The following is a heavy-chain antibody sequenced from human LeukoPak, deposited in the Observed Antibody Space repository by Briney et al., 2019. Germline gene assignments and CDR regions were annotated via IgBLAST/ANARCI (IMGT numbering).Heavy chain of an antibody. CDR1: GFTFSSYS. CDR2: ISSSSSYI. D-gene: IGHD5-24*01. Sequence: GGSQRLSCAASGFTFSSYSMNWVRQAPGKGLEWVSSISSSSSYIYYADSVKGRFTISRDNAKNSLYLQMNSLRAEDTAVYYCVREDGYNSGRDAFDIWGQGTMVTVSS. J-gene: IGHJ3*02. CDR3: VREDGYNSGRDAFDI. V-gene: IGHV3-21*01.